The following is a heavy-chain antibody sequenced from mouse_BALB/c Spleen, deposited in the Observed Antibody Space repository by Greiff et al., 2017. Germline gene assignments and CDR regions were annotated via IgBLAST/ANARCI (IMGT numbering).Heavy chain of an antibody. Sequence: QVQLKQPGAELVKPGASVKLSCKASGYTFTSYWMHWVKQRPGQGLEWIGEIDPSDSYTNYNQKFKGKATLTVDKSSSTAYMELSSLTNEDSAVYYCTRSPPYGRYAMDYWGQGTSVTVSS. CDR2: IDPSDSYT. J-gene: IGHJ4*01. D-gene: IGHD1-1*02. CDR1: GYTFTSYW. CDR3: TRSPPYGRYAMDY. V-gene: IGHV1-69*02.